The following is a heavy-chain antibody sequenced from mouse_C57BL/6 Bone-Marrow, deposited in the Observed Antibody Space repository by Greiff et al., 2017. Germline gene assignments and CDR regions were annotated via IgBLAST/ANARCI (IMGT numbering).Heavy chain of an antibody. V-gene: IGHV5-4*01. CDR3: ARDGYPKDY. J-gene: IGHJ4*01. D-gene: IGHD1-2*01. Sequence: EVKLVESGGGLVKPGGSLKLSCEASGFTFSRYAMSWVRQTPEKRLEWVATISDGGGYTYYPDNVKGRCTISRDNAKNNLYLQMSHLKSEDTAMYYCARDGYPKDYSARGTSVPASS. CDR1: GFTFSRYA. CDR2: ISDGGGYT.